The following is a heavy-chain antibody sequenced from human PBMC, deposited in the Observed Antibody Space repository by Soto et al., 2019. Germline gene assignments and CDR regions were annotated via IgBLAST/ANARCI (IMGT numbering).Heavy chain of an antibody. CDR2: IYYSGST. J-gene: IGHJ5*02. CDR1: GGSISSYY. Sequence: ETVSLTCXVSGGSISSYYWSWIRQPPGKGLEWIGYIYYSGSTNYNPSLKSRVTISVDTSKNQFSLKLSSVTAADTAVYYCARDRSAAIFGVAPNNWFDPWGQGTLVTV. CDR3: ARDRSAAIFGVAPNNWFDP. V-gene: IGHV4-59*12. D-gene: IGHD3-3*01.